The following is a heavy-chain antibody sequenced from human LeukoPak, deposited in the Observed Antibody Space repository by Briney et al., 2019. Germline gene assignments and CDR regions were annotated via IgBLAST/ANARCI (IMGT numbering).Heavy chain of an antibody. D-gene: IGHD3-22*01. V-gene: IGHV3-72*01. CDR2: TRNKANSYTT. CDR3: ARSYSSRMSFDY. CDR1: GFNFNDAY. J-gene: IGHJ4*02. Sequence: GGSLRLSCLASGFNFNDAYMNWVRQAPGKGLEWVGRTRNKANSYTTEYAASVKGRFTISRDDSKNSLYLQMNSLKTEDTAVYYCARSYSSRMSFDYWGQGTLVTVSS.